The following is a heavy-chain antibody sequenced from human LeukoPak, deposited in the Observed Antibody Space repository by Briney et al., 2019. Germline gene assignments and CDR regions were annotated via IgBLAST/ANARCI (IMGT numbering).Heavy chain of an antibody. CDR3: ARDVQGYYYYYMDV. CDR2: INPNSGGT. J-gene: IGHJ6*03. V-gene: IGHV1-2*02. Sequence: ASVKVSCKASGYTFTGYYMHWVRQAPGQGLEWMGWINPNSGGTNYAQKFQGRVTMTRDTSISTAYMELSRLRSDDTAVYYCARDVQGYYYYYMDVWGKGTTVTVSS. CDR1: GYTFTGYY.